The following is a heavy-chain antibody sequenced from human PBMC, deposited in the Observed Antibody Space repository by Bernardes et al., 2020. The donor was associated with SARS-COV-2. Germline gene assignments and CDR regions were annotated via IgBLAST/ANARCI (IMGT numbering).Heavy chain of an antibody. J-gene: IGHJ3*02. V-gene: IGHV4-34*01. D-gene: IGHD3-22*01. CDR3: ARDPYDSSAELDAFDI. CDR1: GGSFSGYY. Sequence: TLSLTCAVYGGSFSGYYWSWIRQPPGKGLEWIGEINHSGSTNYNPSLKSRVTISVDTSKNQFSLKLSSVTAADTAVYYCARDPYDSSAELDAFDIWGQGTMVTVSS. CDR2: INHSGST.